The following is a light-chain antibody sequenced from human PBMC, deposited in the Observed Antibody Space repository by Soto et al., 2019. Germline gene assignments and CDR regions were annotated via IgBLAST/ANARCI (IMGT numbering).Light chain of an antibody. CDR2: AAS. V-gene: IGKV1-27*01. J-gene: IGKJ4*01. Sequence: DIQMTQSPSSLSASLGDRVTITCRASQGISNYLAWYQQKPGKVPKLLIYAASTLQSGVPSRFSVTGSGTDFTLTISSLQPEDVATYYCQKYNSAALTFVGGTKVEIK. CDR3: QKYNSAALT. CDR1: QGISNY.